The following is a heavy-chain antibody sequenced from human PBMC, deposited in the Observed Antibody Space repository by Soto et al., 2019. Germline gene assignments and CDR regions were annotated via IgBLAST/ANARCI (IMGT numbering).Heavy chain of an antibody. Sequence: VSVKVSCKGFGYTFTGYGIGWLRQAHGQGLEWMGWISAYNGNTNYAQKLQGRVTMTTDTSTSTAYMELSSLRSEDTAVYYCARGLPLRYIDWLTSYSFYFDYWGQGTLVTVSS. D-gene: IGHD3-9*01. V-gene: IGHV1-18*01. CDR2: ISAYNGNT. CDR1: GYTFTGYG. J-gene: IGHJ4*02. CDR3: ARGLPLRYIDWLTSYSFYFDY.